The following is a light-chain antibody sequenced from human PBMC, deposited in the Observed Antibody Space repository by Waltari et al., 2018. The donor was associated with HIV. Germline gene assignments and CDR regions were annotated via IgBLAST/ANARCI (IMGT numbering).Light chain of an antibody. Sequence: QSALTQPPSASGSPGQSVTISCTGTSSDIGAYEFVSWYQQHPGKAPKFIIFEVDQRPSGVPDRFSGSKSGNTAFLTFSGLQAEDEAYYFCSSYAGSDNYVVFGGGTKLTVL. J-gene: IGLJ2*01. CDR2: EVD. CDR3: SSYAGSDNYVV. V-gene: IGLV2-8*01. CDR1: SSDIGAYEF.